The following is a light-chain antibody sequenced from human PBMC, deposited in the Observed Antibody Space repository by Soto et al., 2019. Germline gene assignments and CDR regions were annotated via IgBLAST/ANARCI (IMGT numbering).Light chain of an antibody. Sequence: DIQMTQSPSTLSGSVGDRVTITCRASQTISSWLAWYQQKPGKAPKLLIYKASTIKSGVPSRFSRSGSGTEFTLTISSLQPDDFATYYCQHYNSYSDAFGQGTKVELK. V-gene: IGKV1-5*03. CDR2: KAS. CDR1: QTISSW. CDR3: QHYNSYSDA. J-gene: IGKJ1*01.